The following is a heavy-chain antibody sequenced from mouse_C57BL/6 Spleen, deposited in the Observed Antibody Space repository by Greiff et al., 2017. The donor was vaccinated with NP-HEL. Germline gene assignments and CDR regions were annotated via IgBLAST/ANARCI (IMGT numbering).Heavy chain of an antibody. D-gene: IGHD1-1*01. Sequence: VQLQQPGAELVMPGASVKLSCKASGSTFTSYWMHWVKQRPGQGLEWIGEIDTSDSYTNYNQKFKGKSTLTVDKSSSTAYMQLSSLTSEDSAVYYCARVITTRYFDYWGQGTTLTVSS. V-gene: IGHV1-69*01. CDR1: GSTFTSYW. J-gene: IGHJ2*01. CDR2: IDTSDSYT. CDR3: ARVITTRYFDY.